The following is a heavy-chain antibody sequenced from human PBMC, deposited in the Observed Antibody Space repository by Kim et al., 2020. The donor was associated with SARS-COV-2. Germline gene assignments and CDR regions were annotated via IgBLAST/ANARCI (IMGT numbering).Heavy chain of an antibody. CDR2: IYYSGST. Sequence: SETLSLTCTVSGVSIRSYYWSWIRQPPGKGLEWIGYIYYSGSTNYNPSLKSRVTISVDTSKNQFSLNLSSVTAADTAVYYCARHNYDILTGWNPYYFDYLGQGTLGTVSS. CDR3: ARHNYDILTGWNPYYFDY. V-gene: IGHV4-59*08. CDR1: GVSIRSYY. D-gene: IGHD3-9*01. J-gene: IGHJ4*02.